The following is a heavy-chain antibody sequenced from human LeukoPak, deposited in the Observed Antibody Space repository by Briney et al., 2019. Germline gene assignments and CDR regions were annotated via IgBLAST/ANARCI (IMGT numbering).Heavy chain of an antibody. CDR2: ISAYNGNT. Sequence: ASVKVSCKASGYTFTSYGISWVRQAPGQGLEWMGWISAYNGNTNYAQKLQGRVTMTTDTSTSTAYMELRSLRSDDTAVYYCARDSGSSSWCPTPLEYFQHWGQGTLVTVSS. J-gene: IGHJ1*01. CDR3: ARDSGSSSWCPTPLEYFQH. V-gene: IGHV1-18*01. D-gene: IGHD6-13*01. CDR1: GYTFTSYG.